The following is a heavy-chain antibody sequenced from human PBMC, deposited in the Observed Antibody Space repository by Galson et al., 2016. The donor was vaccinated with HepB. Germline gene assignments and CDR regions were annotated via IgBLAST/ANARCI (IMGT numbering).Heavy chain of an antibody. D-gene: IGHD3-16*01. J-gene: IGHJ3*02. CDR2: ISAYDGDT. Sequence: SVKVSCKASGYSFSTYGVGWVRQAPGQGLEWMGRISAYDGDTNYAQGFQGRVIMTTDTSTNTAYMDVRTLRSDDAAIYYCARESRVLGAFDIWGEGTLVIVSS. V-gene: IGHV1-18*01. CDR3: ARESRVLGAFDI. CDR1: GYSFSTYG.